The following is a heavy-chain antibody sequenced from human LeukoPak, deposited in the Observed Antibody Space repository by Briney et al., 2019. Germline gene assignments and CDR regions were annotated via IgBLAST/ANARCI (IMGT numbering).Heavy chain of an antibody. D-gene: IGHD2-8*01. CDR1: GFTFSDYY. J-gene: IGHJ4*02. CDR3: ARGIVLMVYATNFDY. Sequence: GGSLRLSCAASGFTFSDYYMGWIRQAPGKGLEWVSYISSSGSTIYYADSVKGRFTISRDNAKNSLYLQMNSLRAEDTAVYYCARGIVLMVYATNFDYWGQGTLVTVSS. V-gene: IGHV3-11*01. CDR2: ISSSGSTI.